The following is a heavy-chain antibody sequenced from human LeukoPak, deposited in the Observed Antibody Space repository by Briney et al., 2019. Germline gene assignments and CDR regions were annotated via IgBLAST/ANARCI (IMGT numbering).Heavy chain of an antibody. CDR2: INPSGGST. V-gene: IGHV1-46*01. CDR3: VRECGSGSSCRSFDY. Sequence: ASVKVSCKASGYTFTSYYMHWVRQAPGQGLEWMGIINPSGGSTSYAQKFQGRVTMTRDTSTSTVYMELSSLRSEDTAVYYCVRECGSGSSCRSFDYWGQGTLVTVSS. D-gene: IGHD3-10*01. CDR1: GYTFTSYY. J-gene: IGHJ4*02.